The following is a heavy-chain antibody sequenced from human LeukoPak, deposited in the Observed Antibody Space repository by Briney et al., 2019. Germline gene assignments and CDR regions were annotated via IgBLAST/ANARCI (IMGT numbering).Heavy chain of an antibody. CDR3: AREDGSGSFDY. J-gene: IGHJ4*02. Sequence: GGSLRLSCAASGFTFSSYEMNWVRQAPGKGLEWVSYISSSGSTIYYADSVKGRFTISRDNAKNSLYLQMNSLRAEDTAAYYYAREDGSGSFDYWGQGTLVTVSS. D-gene: IGHD3-10*01. V-gene: IGHV3-48*03. CDR2: ISSSGSTI. CDR1: GFTFSSYE.